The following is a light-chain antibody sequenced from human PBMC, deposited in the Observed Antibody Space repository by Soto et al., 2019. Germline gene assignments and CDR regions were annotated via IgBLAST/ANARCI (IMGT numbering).Light chain of an antibody. V-gene: IGLV1-40*01. J-gene: IGLJ2*01. CDR3: QSYDSSLSGVV. CDR1: SSNIGAGYD. CDR2: GNS. Sequence: QSVLTQPPSVSGAPGQRVTISCTGSSSNIGAGYDVHWYQQLPGTAPKLLIFGNSNRPSGVPDRFSGSKSGTSPSLAITGLQADDEADYYCQSYDSSLSGVVFGGGIKLTVL.